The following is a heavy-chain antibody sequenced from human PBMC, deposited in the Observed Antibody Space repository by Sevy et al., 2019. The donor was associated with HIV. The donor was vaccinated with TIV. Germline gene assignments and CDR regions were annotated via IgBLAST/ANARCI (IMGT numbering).Heavy chain of an antibody. CDR1: GFTFSSYA. J-gene: IGHJ4*02. CDR2: ISGSGVGT. Sequence: GGSLRLPCAASGFTFSSYAMSWVRQTPGKGLEWVSTISGSGVGTNYADSVKGRFTISRDNSKNTLYLQMNSLRAEDSAVYYCAKSTASYSGDYDYWGQGTLVTVSS. V-gene: IGHV3-23*01. D-gene: IGHD4-17*01. CDR3: AKSTASYSGDYDY.